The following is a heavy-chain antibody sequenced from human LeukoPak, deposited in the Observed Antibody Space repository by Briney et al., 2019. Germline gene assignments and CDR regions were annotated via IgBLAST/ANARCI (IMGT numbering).Heavy chain of an antibody. CDR2: THHSGST. V-gene: IGHV4-38-2*02. D-gene: IGHD2-21*02. CDR1: GYSISSDFY. J-gene: IGHJ4*02. CDR3: ARISPPRRPTYCGGDCYLDY. Sequence: SETLSLTCTVSGYSISSDFYWGWIRQPPGKGLEWIGYTHHSGSTYYNPSLKSRVTMSADTSKNQLSLELWSVAAADTAVYFCARISPPRRPTYCGGDCYLDYWGQGTLVTVSS.